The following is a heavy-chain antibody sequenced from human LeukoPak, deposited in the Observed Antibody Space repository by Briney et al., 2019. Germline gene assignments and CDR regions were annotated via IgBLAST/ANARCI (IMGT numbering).Heavy chain of an antibody. CDR1: GFSFSNYE. D-gene: IGHD3-10*01. J-gene: IGHJ4*02. Sequence: PGGSLTLACAASGFSFSNYEMNWVRQAPGKGLEWVSYMSSSGRSIYYADSVKGRFTISRDKAQNSLYLQMNSLRAEDTAVYYCARSGTGVFDFWGQGTLVTVSS. V-gene: IGHV3-48*03. CDR2: MSSSGRSI. CDR3: ARSGTGVFDF.